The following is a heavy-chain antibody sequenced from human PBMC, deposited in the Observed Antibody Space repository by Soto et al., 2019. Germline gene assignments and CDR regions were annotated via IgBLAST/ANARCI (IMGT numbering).Heavy chain of an antibody. D-gene: IGHD4-17*01. CDR1: GYTFTSYG. Sequence: ASVKVSCKASGYTFTSYGISWVRQAPGQGLEWMGWISAYNGNTNYAQKLQGRVTMTTDTSTSTAYMELRSLRSDDTAVYYCARDLPRTTVTYRQFDYWGQGTLVTVSS. J-gene: IGHJ4*02. CDR3: ARDLPRTTVTYRQFDY. CDR2: ISAYNGNT. V-gene: IGHV1-18*01.